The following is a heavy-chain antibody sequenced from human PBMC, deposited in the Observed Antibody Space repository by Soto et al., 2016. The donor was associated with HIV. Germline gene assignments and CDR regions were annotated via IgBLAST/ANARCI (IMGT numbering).Heavy chain of an antibody. CDR3: TSAGY. Sequence: EVQLVESGGGLVQPGGSLRLSCAASGFTFNTYWMSWVRQAPGKGLNWVANIKQDGSEKYYVDSVKGRFTISRGNAKNSLYLQMNSLRAEDTAVYYCTSAGYWGQGTLVTVSS. CDR2: IKQDGSEK. CDR1: GFTFNTYW. J-gene: IGHJ4*02. V-gene: IGHV3-7*01.